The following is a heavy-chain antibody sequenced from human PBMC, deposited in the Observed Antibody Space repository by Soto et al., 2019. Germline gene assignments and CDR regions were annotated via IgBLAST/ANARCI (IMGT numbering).Heavy chain of an antibody. V-gene: IGHV3-30*18. D-gene: IGHD2-21*02. CDR1: GFTFRSYG. CDR3: GKDTLDCSGGDCPLYYYYGMDV. CDR2: ISNDGNKK. Sequence: QVQLVESGGGVVQPGRSLRLSCATSGFTFRSYGMHWVRQAPGKGLEWLAVISNDGNKKFFEDSMKGRLTLSRDNASNTVYLQINSLRAEDTAVYFCGKDTLDCSGGDCPLYYYYGMDVWGQGTTVAVSS. J-gene: IGHJ6*02.